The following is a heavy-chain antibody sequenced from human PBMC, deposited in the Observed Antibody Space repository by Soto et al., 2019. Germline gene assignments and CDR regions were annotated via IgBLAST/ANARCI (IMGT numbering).Heavy chain of an antibody. V-gene: IGHV1-3*01. D-gene: IGHD2-21*02. J-gene: IGHJ4*02. Sequence: ASVTVSCKASGYTFTRYAMHWVRQAPGQRLEWMGWINAGNGNTKYSQKFQGRVTITRDTSASTAYMELSSLRSEDTAVYYCARSIVVVTAADYWGQGTLVTVSS. CDR1: GYTFTRYA. CDR3: ARSIVVVTAADY. CDR2: INAGNGNT.